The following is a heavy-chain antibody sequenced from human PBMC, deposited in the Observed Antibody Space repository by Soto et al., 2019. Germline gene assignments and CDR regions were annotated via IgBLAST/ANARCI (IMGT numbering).Heavy chain of an antibody. J-gene: IGHJ6*02. CDR3: AKNGQPPYYYYGMDV. CDR1: GGTFSSYA. V-gene: IGHV1-69*13. CDR2: IIPIFGTA. Sequence: ASVKVSCKASGGTFSSYAISWVRQAPGQGLEWMGGIIPIFGTANYAQKFQGRVTITADESTSTAYMELRSLTSDDTAIYYCAKNGQPPYYYYGMDVWGQGTTVTVSS. D-gene: IGHD2-8*01.